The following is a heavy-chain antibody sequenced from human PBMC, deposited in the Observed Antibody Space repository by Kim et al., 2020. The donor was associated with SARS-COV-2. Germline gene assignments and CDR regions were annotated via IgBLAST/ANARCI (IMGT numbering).Heavy chain of an antibody. J-gene: IGHJ3*02. Sequence: STISTPSLKRRVTIAVDTPKNPFSLKLSSVTAADTAVYYCAREILEGFRIWGQGTMVTVSS. D-gene: IGHD3-10*01. V-gene: IGHV4-59*01. CDR2: ST. CDR3: AREILEGFRI.